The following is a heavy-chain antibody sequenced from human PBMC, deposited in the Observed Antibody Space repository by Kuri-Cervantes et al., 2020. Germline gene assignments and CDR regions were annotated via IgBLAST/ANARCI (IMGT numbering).Heavy chain of an antibody. V-gene: IGHV3-30*18. CDR3: AKDMDSYGGPFDY. CDR2: ISYDGSNK. J-gene: IGHJ4*02. Sequence: GGSLRLSCAASGFTVSSNYMSWVRQAPGKGLEWVAVISYDGSNKYYADSVKGRFTISRDNSKNTLYLQMNSLRAEDTAVYYCAKDMDSYGGPFDYWGQGTLVTVSS. D-gene: IGHD5-18*01. CDR1: GFTVSSNY.